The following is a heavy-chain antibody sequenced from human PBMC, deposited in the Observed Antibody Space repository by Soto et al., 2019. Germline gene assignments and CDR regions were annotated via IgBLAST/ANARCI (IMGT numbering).Heavy chain of an antibody. CDR2: IIPIFGTA. J-gene: IGHJ4*02. CDR3: ARGGEYYYDRSGPGNFDY. D-gene: IGHD3-22*01. CDR1: GGTFSSYA. Sequence: AASVKVSCKASGGTFSSYAISWVRQAPGQGLEWMGGIIPIFGTANYAQKFQGRVTITADESTSTAYMELSSLRSEDTAVYYCARGGEYYYDRSGPGNFDYWGQGNLVTVSS. V-gene: IGHV1-69*13.